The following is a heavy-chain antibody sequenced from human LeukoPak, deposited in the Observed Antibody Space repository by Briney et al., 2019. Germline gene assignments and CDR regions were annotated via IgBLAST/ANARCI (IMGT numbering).Heavy chain of an antibody. CDR2: ISSSGSTI. CDR3: VVLRAYSGYDLDY. D-gene: IGHD5-12*01. CDR1: GFTVSSYE. J-gene: IGHJ4*02. V-gene: IGHV3-48*03. Sequence: PGGSLRLSCAASGFTVSSYEMNWVRQAPGKGLEWASYISSSGSTIYYADSVKGRFTISRDNAKNSLYLEMSSLRAEDTGAYYCVVLRAYSGYDLDYWGQGTLVTVSS.